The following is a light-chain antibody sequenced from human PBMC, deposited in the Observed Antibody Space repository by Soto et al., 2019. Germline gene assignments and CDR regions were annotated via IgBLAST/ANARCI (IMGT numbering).Light chain of an antibody. Sequence: DIQMTQSPSTLSVSVGGRVTITFRASQTISSYLAWYQQKAGKATKLLIYAASTLQSGVPSRFSGSGSGTDFTLTISSLQPEDFATYYCQQLNSYPTFGQGTRLEIK. CDR1: QTISSY. CDR3: QQLNSYPT. CDR2: AAS. V-gene: IGKV1-9*01. J-gene: IGKJ5*01.